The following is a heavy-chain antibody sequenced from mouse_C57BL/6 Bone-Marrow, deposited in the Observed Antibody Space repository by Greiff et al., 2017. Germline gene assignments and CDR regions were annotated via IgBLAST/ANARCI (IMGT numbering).Heavy chain of an antibody. CDR2: IDPETGGT. Sequence: QVQLQQSGAELVKPGASVTLSCKASGYTFTDYEMHWVKQTPVHGLEWIGAIDPETGGTAYNQKFKGKAILTADKSSSTAYMELRSLTSEDSAVYYCTRGGYYGSSSYYAMDYWGQGTSGTVSS. D-gene: IGHD1-1*01. CDR1: GYTFTDYE. V-gene: IGHV1-15*01. CDR3: TRGGYYGSSSYYAMDY. J-gene: IGHJ4*01.